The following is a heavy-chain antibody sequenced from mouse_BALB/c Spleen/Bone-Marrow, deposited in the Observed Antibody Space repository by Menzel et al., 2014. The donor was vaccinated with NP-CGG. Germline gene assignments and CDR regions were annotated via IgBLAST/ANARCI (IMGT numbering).Heavy chain of an antibody. CDR1: GFDFSRYW. CDR2: INPDSSTI. CDR3: ARGGYHGFLHY. D-gene: IGHD1-1*01. V-gene: IGHV4-1*02. J-gene: IGHJ2*01. Sequence: EVKLMESGVGLVQPGGSLKLSCAASGFDFSRYWMSWVRQAPGKGLEWIGEINPDSSTINYTPSLKDKFIISRDNAKNSSDLQMSRVRSEDVVLYYCARGGYHGFLHYWGQGTTLTVSS.